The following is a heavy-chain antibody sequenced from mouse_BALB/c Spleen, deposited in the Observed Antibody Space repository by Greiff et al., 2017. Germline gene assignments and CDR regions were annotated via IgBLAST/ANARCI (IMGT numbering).Heavy chain of an antibody. CDR3: ARPLFITTVVAPTYVDY. D-gene: IGHD1-1*01. CDR1: GYSITSGYY. V-gene: IGHV3-6*02. J-gene: IGHJ4*01. Sequence: DVQLQESGPGLVKPSQSLSLTCSVTGYSITSGYYWNWIRQFPGNKLEWMGYISYDGSNNYNPSLKNRISITRDTSKNQFFLKLNSVTTEDTATYYCARPLFITTVVAPTYVDYWGQGTSVTVSS. CDR2: ISYDGSN.